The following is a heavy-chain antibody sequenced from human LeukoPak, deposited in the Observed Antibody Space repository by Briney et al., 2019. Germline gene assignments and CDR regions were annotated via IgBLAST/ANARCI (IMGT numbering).Heavy chain of an antibody. J-gene: IGHJ4*02. CDR2: MYYSGST. CDR3: ARDFRGGYDFWSGYYTPYYFDY. CDR1: GGSISSSGYY. D-gene: IGHD3-3*01. V-gene: IGHV4-39*07. Sequence: SETLSLTCTVSGGSISSSGYYWGWLRQPPEKGLEWIGSMYYSGSTYYNPSLKSRVTISVDTSKNHFSLKLSSVTAADTAVYYCARDFRGGYDFWSGYYTPYYFDYWGQGTLVTVSS.